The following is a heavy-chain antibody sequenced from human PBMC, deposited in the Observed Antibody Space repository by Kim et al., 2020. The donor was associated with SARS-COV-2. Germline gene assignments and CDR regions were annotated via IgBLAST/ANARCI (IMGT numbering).Heavy chain of an antibody. CDR3: AKDQAGDSRRWYSHFDY. J-gene: IGHJ4*02. Sequence: VKGRFTIARDNSKNTLYLQMNSLRAEDTAVYYCAKDQAGDSRRWYSHFDYWGQGTLVTVSS. D-gene: IGHD6-13*01. V-gene: IGHV3-30*02.